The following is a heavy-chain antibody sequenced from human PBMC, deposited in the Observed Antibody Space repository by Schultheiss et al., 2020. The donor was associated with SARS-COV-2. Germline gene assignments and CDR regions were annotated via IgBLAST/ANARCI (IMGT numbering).Heavy chain of an antibody. Sequence: SQTLSLTCAVYGGSFRGYYWSWIRQPPGKGLEWIGEINHSGSTNYNPSLKSRVTISVDTSKNQFSLKLSSVTAADTAVYYCARLARVGAVDYWGQGTLVTVSS. CDR1: GGSFRGYY. D-gene: IGHD1-26*01. V-gene: IGHV4-34*01. CDR3: ARLARVGAVDY. J-gene: IGHJ4*02. CDR2: INHSGST.